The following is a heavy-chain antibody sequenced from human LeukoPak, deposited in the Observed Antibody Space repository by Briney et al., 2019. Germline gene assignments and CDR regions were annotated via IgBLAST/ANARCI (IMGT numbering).Heavy chain of an antibody. V-gene: IGHV4-4*07. D-gene: IGHD2-15*01. J-gene: IGHJ4*02. Sequence: SETLSLTCTVSGGSISSYYWSRIRQPAGKGLEWIGRVYTSGNTNYSPSLKSRVTMSVDTSKKQFSLKLSSVTAADTAVYYCARDRQGYYFDYWGQGTLVTVSS. CDR3: ARDRQGYYFDY. CDR2: VYTSGNT. CDR1: GGSISSYY.